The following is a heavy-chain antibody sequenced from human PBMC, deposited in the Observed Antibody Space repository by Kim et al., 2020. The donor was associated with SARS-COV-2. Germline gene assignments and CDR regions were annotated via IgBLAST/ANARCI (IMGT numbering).Heavy chain of an antibody. V-gene: IGHV3-15*01. Sequence: GGSLRLSCAASGFTFSNAWMSWVRQAPGKGLEWVGRIKSKTDGGTTDYAAPVKGRFTISRDDSKNTLYLQMNSLQTEDTAVYYCTTQRINVYYYYYGIDVWGQGTTVTVSS. CDR1: GFTFSNAW. CDR2: IKSKTDGGTT. J-gene: IGHJ6*02. CDR3: TTQRINVYYYYYGIDV. D-gene: IGHD6-25*01.